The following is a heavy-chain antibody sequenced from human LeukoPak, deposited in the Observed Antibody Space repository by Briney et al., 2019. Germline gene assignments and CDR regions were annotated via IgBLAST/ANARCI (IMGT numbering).Heavy chain of an antibody. CDR2: ISGSGGST. CDR1: GFTFSSYA. D-gene: IGHD1-26*01. V-gene: IGHV3-23*01. Sequence: PGGSLRLSCAASGFTFSSYAMSWVRQAPGKGLEWVSAISGSGGSTYYADSVKGRFTISRDNSKNTLYLQMNSLRAEDTAVYYCAKARLIVGATTPPFDYWGQGTLVTVSS. J-gene: IGHJ4*02. CDR3: AKARLIVGATTPPFDY.